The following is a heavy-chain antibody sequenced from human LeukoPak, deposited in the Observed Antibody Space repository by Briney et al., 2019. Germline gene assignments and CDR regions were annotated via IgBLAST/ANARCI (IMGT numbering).Heavy chain of an antibody. J-gene: IGHJ4*02. CDR2: IKPNSGGT. CDR1: GYTFTGYY. CDR3: AGETLDYDFWSGYFKPYYFDY. V-gene: IGHV1-2*02. D-gene: IGHD3-3*01. Sequence: SVKVSCKASGYTFTGYYMHWVRQAPGQGLEGMGWIKPNSGGTNYAQKFQVRVTMTRDTSISTAYMELSRLRSDDTAVYYCAGETLDYDFWSGYFKPYYFDYWGQGTLVTVSS.